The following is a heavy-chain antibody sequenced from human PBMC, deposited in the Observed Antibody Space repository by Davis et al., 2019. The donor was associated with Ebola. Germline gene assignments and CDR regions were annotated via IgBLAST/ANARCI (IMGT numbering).Heavy chain of an antibody. Sequence: GESLKISCAASGFTFRSYWMSWVRQAPGKGLEWVAKIKEDGSEKLEVDSVKGRFTISRDNAKDSLYLQMNGLRAEDTAVYYCARGSRNMDVWGQGTTVTVSS. CDR1: GFTFRSYW. CDR2: IKEDGSEK. V-gene: IGHV3-7*03. J-gene: IGHJ6*02. CDR3: ARGSRNMDV.